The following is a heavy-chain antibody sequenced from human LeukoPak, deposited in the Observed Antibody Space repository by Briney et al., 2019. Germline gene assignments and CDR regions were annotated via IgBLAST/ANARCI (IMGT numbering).Heavy chain of an antibody. D-gene: IGHD1-14*01. CDR2: IIPIFGTA. Sequence: SVKVSCKASGGTFSSYAISWVRQAPGQGLEWMGGIIPIFGTANYAQKLQGRVTMTTDTSTSTAYMELRSLRSDDTAVYYCARVRRYFDLWGRGTLVTVSS. V-gene: IGHV1-69*05. J-gene: IGHJ2*01. CDR1: GGTFSSYA. CDR3: ARVRRYFDL.